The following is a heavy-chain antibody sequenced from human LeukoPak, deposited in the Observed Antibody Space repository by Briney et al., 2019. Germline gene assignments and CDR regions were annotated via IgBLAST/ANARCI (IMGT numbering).Heavy chain of an antibody. D-gene: IGHD3-10*01. CDR3: ARVQAPRITMVRIQRPHAFDI. J-gene: IGHJ3*02. V-gene: IGHV1-18*01. Sequence: GASVKVSCKASGYTFTSYGISWVRQAPGQGLEWMGWISAYNGNTNYAQKLQGRVTMTADTSTSTAYMELRSLRSDDTAVYYCARVQAPRITMVRIQRPHAFDIWGQGTMVTVSS. CDR2: ISAYNGNT. CDR1: GYTFTSYG.